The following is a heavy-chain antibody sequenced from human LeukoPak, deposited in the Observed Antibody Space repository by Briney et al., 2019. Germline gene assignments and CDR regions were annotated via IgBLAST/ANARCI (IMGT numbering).Heavy chain of an antibody. Sequence: GGSLRLSCAASGFSFISYGMHWVRQAPGKGLEWVGVISDDGRNKKYADSVKGRFTISRDNSKDTLYLQMNSLRDEDAAVYYCAKRPSDYGDYVTYFDYWGQGTLVTVSS. D-gene: IGHD4-17*01. V-gene: IGHV3-30*18. J-gene: IGHJ4*02. CDR1: GFSFISYG. CDR2: ISDDGRNK. CDR3: AKRPSDYGDYVTYFDY.